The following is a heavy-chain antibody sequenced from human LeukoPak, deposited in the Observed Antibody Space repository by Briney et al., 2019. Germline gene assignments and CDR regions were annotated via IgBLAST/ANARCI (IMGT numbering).Heavy chain of an antibody. V-gene: IGHV1-69*04. CDR2: IIPIFGIA. J-gene: IGHJ6*02. CDR1: GGTFSSYA. CDR3: AGTYYYGSGSYTPQYYYHGMDV. D-gene: IGHD3-10*01. Sequence: SVKVSCKASGGTFSSYAISWVRQAPGQGLEWMGRIIPIFGIANYAQKFQGRVTITADKSTSTAYMELSSLRSEDTAVYYCAGTYYYGSGSYTPQYYYHGMDVWGQGTTVTVSS.